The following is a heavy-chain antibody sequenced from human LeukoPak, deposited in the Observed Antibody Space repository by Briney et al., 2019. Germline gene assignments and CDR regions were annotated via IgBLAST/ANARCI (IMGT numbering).Heavy chain of an antibody. CDR1: GYTFTSYG. V-gene: IGHV1-18*01. J-gene: IGHJ4*02. Sequence: ASVKVSCTASGYTFTSYGISWVRQAPGQGLEWMGWISAYNGNTNYAQKLQGRVTMTTDTSTSTAYMELRSLRSDDTAVYYCARVPARRVVTTPTYFDFWGQGTLVTVSS. CDR3: ARVPARRVVTTPTYFDF. D-gene: IGHD2-21*02. CDR2: ISAYNGNT.